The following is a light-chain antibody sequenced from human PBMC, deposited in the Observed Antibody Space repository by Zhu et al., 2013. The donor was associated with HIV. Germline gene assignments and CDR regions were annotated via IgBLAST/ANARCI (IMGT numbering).Light chain of an antibody. V-gene: IGKV3-20*01. Sequence: EIVMMQSPATLSVSAGERATLSCRASQSVASNYLAWYQQKPGQPPNLLIYGASTRATGIPDRFSGSGSGTDFTLSINRLEPEDFAVYYCQQYGSSPYSFGQGTTVDIK. J-gene: IGKJ2*03. CDR2: GAS. CDR1: QSVASNY. CDR3: QQYGSSPYS.